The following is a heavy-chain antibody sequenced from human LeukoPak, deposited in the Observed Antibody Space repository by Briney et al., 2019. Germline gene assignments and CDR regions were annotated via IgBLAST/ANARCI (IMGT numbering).Heavy chain of an antibody. CDR2: ISSSSSYI. V-gene: IGHV3-21*01. CDR3: ARDLYDFWSGYYIPDY. J-gene: IGHJ4*02. D-gene: IGHD3-3*01. Sequence: NPGGSLRLSCAASGFTFSSYSMNWVRQAPGKGLEWVSSISSSSSYIYYADSVKGRFTISRDNAKNSLYLQMNSLRAEDTAVYYCARDLYDFWSGYYIPDYWGQGTLVTVSS. CDR1: GFTFSSYS.